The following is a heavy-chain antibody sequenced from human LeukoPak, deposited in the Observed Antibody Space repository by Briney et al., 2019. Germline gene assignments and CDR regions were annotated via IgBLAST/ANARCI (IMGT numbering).Heavy chain of an antibody. CDR3: ARRGGAYCSSTSCYAREFDY. CDR2: ISYSGTA. J-gene: IGHJ4*02. V-gene: IGHV4-61*05. Sequence: SETLSLTCTVSGGSISSSSYYWGWIRQPPGKGLEWIGYISYSGTADYNPSLKSRVTISVDMSKNQFSLKLSSMTAADTAVYYCARRGGAYCSSTSCYAREFDYWGQGTLVTVSS. CDR1: GGSISSSSYY. D-gene: IGHD2-2*01.